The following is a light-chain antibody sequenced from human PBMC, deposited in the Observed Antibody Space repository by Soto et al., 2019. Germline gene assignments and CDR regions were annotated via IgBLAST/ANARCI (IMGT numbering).Light chain of an antibody. CDR2: EVS. J-gene: IGLJ2*01. CDR3: SSYAGTNVV. Sequence: QSALTQPPSASGSPGQSVTISCTGTSSDVGGYNYVSWYQNHPGKAPKLMIYEVSKRPSGVPDRFSGSKSGNTASLTVSGLQAEDEADYYCSSYAGTNVVFGGGTKLTVL. CDR1: SSDVGGYNY. V-gene: IGLV2-8*01.